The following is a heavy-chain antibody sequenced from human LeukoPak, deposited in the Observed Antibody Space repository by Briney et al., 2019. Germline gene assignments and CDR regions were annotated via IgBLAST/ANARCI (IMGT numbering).Heavy chain of an antibody. D-gene: IGHD4-17*01. Sequence: GGSLRLSCAASRFTFSDYYMTWVRQAPGRGLEWVANIKEDGSEKNYVDSVKGRFTISKDNAKNSVYLLLNSLTPEDTAVYYCARDLRAGGTWSYGVYFDLWGRGTLVTVSS. V-gene: IGHV3-7*01. CDR1: RFTFSDYY. CDR2: IKEDGSEK. CDR3: ARDLRAGGTWSYGVYFDL. J-gene: IGHJ2*01.